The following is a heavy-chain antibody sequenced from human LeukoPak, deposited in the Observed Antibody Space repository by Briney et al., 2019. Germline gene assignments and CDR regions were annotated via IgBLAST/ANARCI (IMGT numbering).Heavy chain of an antibody. V-gene: IGHV4-30-2*01. Sequence: SQTLSLTCAVSGGSISSGGYSWSWIRQPPGKGLEWIGYIYHSGSTYYNPSLKSRVTISVDRSKNQFSLKLSSVTAADTAIYYCARVIWYCNSVRCSEYYFAFWGQGTLVTVSS. D-gene: IGHD2/OR15-2a*01. CDR1: GGSISSGGYS. CDR2: IYHSGST. J-gene: IGHJ4*02. CDR3: ARVIWYCNSVRCSEYYFAF.